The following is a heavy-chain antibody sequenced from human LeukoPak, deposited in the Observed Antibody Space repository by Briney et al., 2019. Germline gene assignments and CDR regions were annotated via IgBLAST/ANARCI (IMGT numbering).Heavy chain of an antibody. J-gene: IGHJ4*02. CDR2: MDPNTGNA. Sequence: GASVKVSRKASGYTFTNFDINWVRQATGQGLEWMGWMDPNTGNAGYAQKFQGRVTMTRDTSISTAYMELSRLRSDDTAVYYCARGGESGYSGYDDQAGFDYWGQGTLVTVSS. V-gene: IGHV1-8*02. CDR1: GYTFTNFD. D-gene: IGHD5-12*01. CDR3: ARGGESGYSGYDDQAGFDY.